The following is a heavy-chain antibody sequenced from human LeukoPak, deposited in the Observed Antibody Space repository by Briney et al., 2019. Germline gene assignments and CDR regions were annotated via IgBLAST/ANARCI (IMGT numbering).Heavy chain of an antibody. Sequence: PSETLSLTCAVYGGSFSGYYWSWIRQPPGKGLEWIGEINHSGSTNYNPSLKSRVTISVDTSKNQFSLKLSSVTAADTAVYYCARVGFSRVTMVRGVKWFDPWGQGTLVTVSS. CDR3: ARVGFSRVTMVRGVKWFDP. J-gene: IGHJ5*02. V-gene: IGHV4-34*01. CDR2: INHSGST. D-gene: IGHD3-10*01. CDR1: GGSFSGYY.